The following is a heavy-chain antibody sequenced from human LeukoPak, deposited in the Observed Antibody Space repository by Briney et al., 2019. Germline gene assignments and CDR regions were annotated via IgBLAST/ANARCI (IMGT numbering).Heavy chain of an antibody. D-gene: IGHD6-13*01. CDR2: IQQDGSER. CDR1: GFTFSNYW. J-gene: IGHJ4*02. Sequence: GSLRLSCAASGFTFSNYWMSWVRQAPGKGLEWVANIQQDGSERHYMDSVKGRFTISRDNAKNLLYLQMNSLRAEDTAVYYCVREAEESSSWNFDYWGQGALVTVSS. V-gene: IGHV3-7*01. CDR3: VREAEESSSWNFDY.